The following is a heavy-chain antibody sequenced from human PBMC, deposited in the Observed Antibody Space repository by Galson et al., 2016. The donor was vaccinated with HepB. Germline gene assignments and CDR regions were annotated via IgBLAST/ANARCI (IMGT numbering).Heavy chain of an antibody. CDR1: GASISGTEYY. Sequence: SETLSLTCSVSGASISGTEYYWGWIRQPPGRGLEWIGSIYHTESTYYNPSLESRVTISMDTSKNQLSLRLNSVAAADTGVYYCATGIVVAGKMYYYYMDVWGKGTTVTVSS. D-gene: IGHD2-21*01. J-gene: IGHJ6*03. CDR2: IYHTEST. CDR3: ATGIVVAGKMYYYYMDV. V-gene: IGHV4-39*01.